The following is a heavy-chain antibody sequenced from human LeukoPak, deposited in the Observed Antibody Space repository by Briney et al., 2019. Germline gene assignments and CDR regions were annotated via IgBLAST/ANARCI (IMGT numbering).Heavy chain of an antibody. CDR3: ARCSVVKIEVELSALGVYYFDY. J-gene: IGHJ4*02. D-gene: IGHD2-21*01. CDR2: INHSGST. V-gene: IGHV4-34*01. CDR1: SGSFSGYY. Sequence: SETLSLTCAVYSGSFSGYYWSWIRQPPGKGLEWIGEINHSGSTNYNPSLKSRVTISVDTSKNQFSLNLSYVTAAGTAAYYRARCSVVKIEVELSALGVYYFDYWGQGTLVTVSS.